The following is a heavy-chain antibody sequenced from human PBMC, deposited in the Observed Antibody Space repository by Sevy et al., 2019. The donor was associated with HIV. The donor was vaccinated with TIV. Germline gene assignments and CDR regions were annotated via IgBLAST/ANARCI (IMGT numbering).Heavy chain of an antibody. CDR2: INPKGGGT. CDR3: ARVVEPAGIDPYYYGVDV. Sequence: ASVKVSCKASGYTFTDYYIHWVRQAPGQGLEWMGWINPKGGGTNYAQKFHGRVTMTRDTSISTAYMELGRLRSDDTAVYYCARVVEPAGIDPYYYGVDVWGPGATVTVSS. J-gene: IGHJ6*02. D-gene: IGHD2-2*02. V-gene: IGHV1-2*02. CDR1: GYTFTDYY.